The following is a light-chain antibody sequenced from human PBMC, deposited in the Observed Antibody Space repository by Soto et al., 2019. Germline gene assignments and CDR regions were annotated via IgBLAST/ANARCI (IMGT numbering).Light chain of an antibody. Sequence: QMTQSPSSLSASVGDRVTITCQASQDITTSLSWYQQKPGQAPKILLFDSSNLETGVPSRFSGSGSGTDFTFTISSLQPEDIATYYCQQYDNLPRTFGQGTRLEIK. J-gene: IGKJ5*01. V-gene: IGKV1-33*01. CDR2: DSS. CDR1: QDITTS. CDR3: QQYDNLPRT.